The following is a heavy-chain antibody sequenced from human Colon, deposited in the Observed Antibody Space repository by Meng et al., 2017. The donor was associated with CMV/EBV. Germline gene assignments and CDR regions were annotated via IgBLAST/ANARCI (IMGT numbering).Heavy chain of an antibody. J-gene: IGHJ3*02. CDR2: MNPNSGNT. Sequence: ASVKVSCKASGYTFTTYDINWVRQAPGQGLEWMGWMNPNSGNTGYAQKFQGRVTMTSNTSITTAYMELSSLRSEDTAVYYYAKRVIPAAVGRGAFDIWGHGTMVTVSS. CDR3: AKRVIPAAVGRGAFDI. D-gene: IGHD2-2*01. CDR1: GYTFTTYD. V-gene: IGHV1-8*01.